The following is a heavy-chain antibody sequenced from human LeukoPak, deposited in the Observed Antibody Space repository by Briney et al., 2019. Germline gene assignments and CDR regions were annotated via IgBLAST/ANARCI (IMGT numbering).Heavy chain of an antibody. CDR2: MSHDGSNK. Sequence: PGGSLRLSCAASGFTINTNGMHWVRQAPGEGLEWVAVMSHDGSNKYYADSVKGRFTISRDNSKNTLYLQMNSLRAEDTAVYYCAKGSAKYGSGSYLSYAMDVWGQGTTVTVSS. V-gene: IGHV3-30*18. J-gene: IGHJ6*02. CDR1: GFTINTNG. CDR3: AKGSAKYGSGSYLSYAMDV. D-gene: IGHD3-10*01.